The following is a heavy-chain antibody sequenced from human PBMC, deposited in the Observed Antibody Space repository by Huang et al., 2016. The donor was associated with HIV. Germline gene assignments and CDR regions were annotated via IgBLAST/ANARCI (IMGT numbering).Heavy chain of an antibody. CDR3: ARDPLDIRRHFDF. CDR2: INGGNGDT. V-gene: IGHV1-3*01. J-gene: IGHJ4*02. Sequence: QVQLVQSGAEVKKPGTSVKVSCKTSGYTFSSHALHWLRQAPGQRPEWMGRINGGNGDTKDSPKFQGRVTITSDTSANIGYMELNSLLSEDTAVYYCARDPLDIRRHFDFWGQGSLVTVSS. CDR1: GYTFSSHA. D-gene: IGHD3-3*01.